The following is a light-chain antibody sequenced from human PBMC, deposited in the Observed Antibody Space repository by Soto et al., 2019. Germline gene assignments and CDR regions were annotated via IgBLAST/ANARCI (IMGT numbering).Light chain of an antibody. Sequence: IQRPPSPFTLSGSVGDRGTIPFRASQTISSWLAWYQQKPGKAPKLLIYKASTLKSGVPSRFSGSGSGTEFTLTISSLQPDDFATYYCQHYNSYSEAFGQGTKVDIK. CDR1: QTISSW. CDR3: QHYNSYSEA. V-gene: IGKV1-5*03. CDR2: KAS. J-gene: IGKJ1*01.